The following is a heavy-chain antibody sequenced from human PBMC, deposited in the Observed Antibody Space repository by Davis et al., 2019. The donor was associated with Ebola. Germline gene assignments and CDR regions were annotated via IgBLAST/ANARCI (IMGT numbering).Heavy chain of an antibody. CDR3: ASLRRTITGMDDGFDM. CDR1: GYSFTTYW. D-gene: IGHD2-8*02. J-gene: IGHJ3*02. V-gene: IGHV5-51*01. CDR2: IYTGDSDT. Sequence: GGSLRLSCQGFGYSFTTYWIGWVRQMPGKGLEWMGIIYTGDSDTRYSPSFRGQVTISADKSIKTAFLQWSSLKASDTALYYCASLRRTITGMDDGFDMWGQGTMVTVSS.